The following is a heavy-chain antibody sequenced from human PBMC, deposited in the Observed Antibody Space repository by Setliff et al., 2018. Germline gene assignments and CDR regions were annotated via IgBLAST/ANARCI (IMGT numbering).Heavy chain of an antibody. CDR1: GGTFINYA. Sequence: GASVKVSCKASGGTFINYAISWVRQAPGQGLEWMGGITPIFGTANYAQKFQGRVTITADESTSTAYMELSSLRSEDTAVYYCARVSRTIVAARGFDYWGQGTLVTVSS. J-gene: IGHJ4*02. V-gene: IGHV1-69*13. CDR3: ARVSRTIVAARGFDY. D-gene: IGHD1-26*01. CDR2: ITPIFGTA.